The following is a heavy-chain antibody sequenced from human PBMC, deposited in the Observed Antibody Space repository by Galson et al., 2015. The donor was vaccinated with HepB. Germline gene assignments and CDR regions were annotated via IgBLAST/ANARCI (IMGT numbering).Heavy chain of an antibody. CDR1: GFTFSSYA. CDR2: ISYDGSNK. J-gene: IGHJ4*02. CDR3: ARVSNLLWLLGSVDY. Sequence: SLRLSCAASGFTFSSYAVRWVRQAPGKGLEWVSTISYDGSNKYYADSVKGRFTISRDNSKNTLYLQMNSLRAEDTAVYYCARVSNLLWLLGSVDYVGQVTLVTVYS. D-gene: IGHD5-18*01. V-gene: IGHV3-30*04.